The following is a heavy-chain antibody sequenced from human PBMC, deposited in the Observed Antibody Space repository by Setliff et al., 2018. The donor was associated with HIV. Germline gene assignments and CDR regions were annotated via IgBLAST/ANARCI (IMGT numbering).Heavy chain of an antibody. Sequence: KHSETLSLTCAVYGGSFSGSYWSWVRQPPGKGLEWIGEINHSGRTNYNPSLKGRVIMSEDTSKNHFSLRLNSVTAADTAVYFCARGPYSRKFDPWGQGTLVTVSS. V-gene: IGHV4-34*01. CDR1: GGSFSGSY. D-gene: IGHD1-26*01. CDR3: ARGPYSRKFDP. CDR2: INHSGRT. J-gene: IGHJ5*02.